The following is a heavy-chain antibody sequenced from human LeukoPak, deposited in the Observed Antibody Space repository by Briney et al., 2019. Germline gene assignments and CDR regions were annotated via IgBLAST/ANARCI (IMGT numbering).Heavy chain of an antibody. Sequence: PGGSLRLSCAASGFTFNNYAMNWVRQPPGKGLEWIGEINHSGSTHYNPSLKSRVTISVDTSKNQFSLKLSSVTAADTAVYYCARGHCSSTSCYSRNYGMDVWGQGTTVTVSS. CDR3: ARGHCSSTSCYSRNYGMDV. J-gene: IGHJ6*02. D-gene: IGHD2-2*02. CDR2: INHSGST. CDR1: GFTFNNYA. V-gene: IGHV4-34*01.